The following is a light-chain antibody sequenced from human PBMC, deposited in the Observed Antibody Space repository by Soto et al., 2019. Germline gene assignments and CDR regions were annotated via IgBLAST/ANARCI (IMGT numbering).Light chain of an antibody. CDR2: KVS. J-gene: IGKJ5*01. Sequence: DVVMAQSPLSLPVTLGQPASISCRSTQSLVHSDGIAYFSWFQQRPGRSPRXIIYKVSNRDSGVPARFSGSGSGTDCALKISRVEAEDVGVYYCMQGTHWPITLGQGTRLEIK. CDR1: QSLVHSDGIAY. CDR3: MQGTHWPIT. V-gene: IGKV2-30*02.